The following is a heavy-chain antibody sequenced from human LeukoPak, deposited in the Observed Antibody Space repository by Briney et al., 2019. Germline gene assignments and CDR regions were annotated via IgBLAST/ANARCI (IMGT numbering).Heavy chain of an antibody. CDR3: ARKRPNYFDY. CDR1: GFTFSSYS. V-gene: IGHV3-21*01. J-gene: IGHJ4*02. CDR2: ISSSSSYI. Sequence: PGGPLRLSCAASGFTFSSYSMNWVRQAPGKGLEWVSSISSSSSYIYYADSVKGRFTISRDNAKNSLYLQMNSLRAEDTALYYCARKRPNYFDYWGQGTLVTVSS.